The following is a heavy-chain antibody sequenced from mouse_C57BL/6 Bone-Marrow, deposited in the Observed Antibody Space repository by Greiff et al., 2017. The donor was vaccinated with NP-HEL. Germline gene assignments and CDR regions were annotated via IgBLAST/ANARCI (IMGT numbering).Heavy chain of an antibody. V-gene: IGHV5-4*03. CDR1: GFTFSSYA. D-gene: IGHD1-1*01. CDR3: ARDRPTVGFAY. Sequence: EVMLVESGGGLLKPGGSLKLSCAASGFTFSSYAMSWVRQTPEKRLEWVATISDGGSYTYYPDNVKGRFTISRDNAKNNLYLQVSHLKSEDTAMYYCARDRPTVGFAYRDQGTLVTVSA. CDR2: ISDGGSYT. J-gene: IGHJ3*01.